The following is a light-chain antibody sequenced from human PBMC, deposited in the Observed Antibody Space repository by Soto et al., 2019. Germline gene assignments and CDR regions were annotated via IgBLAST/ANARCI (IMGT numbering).Light chain of an antibody. Sequence: QSVLTQPASVSGSPGQSITISCTGTSSDVGGYKYVSWYQQHPGKAPKLMIYDVSNRPSGVSDRFSGSKSGNTASLTISGLQSEDEADSYCDSYTSSSSYVFGTGTKAPS. CDR1: SSDVGGYKY. CDR2: DVS. CDR3: DSYTSSSSYV. V-gene: IGLV2-14*01. J-gene: IGLJ1*01.